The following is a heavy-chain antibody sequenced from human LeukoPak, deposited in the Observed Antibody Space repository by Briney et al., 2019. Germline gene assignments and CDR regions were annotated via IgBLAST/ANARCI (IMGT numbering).Heavy chain of an antibody. CDR3: ARQTTSGWHSFAY. V-gene: IGHV4-39*01. D-gene: IGHD6-19*01. CDR2: IYYSGTT. Sequence: SSETLSLTCTVSGGSISSSSYYWGWIRQPPGKGLEWIGSIYYSGTTYYNPSLKSRVTISVDTSKNQFSLKLNSVTSADTAGDYWARQTTSGWHSFAYWGQETLVTSPQ. CDR1: GGSISSSSYY. J-gene: IGHJ4*02.